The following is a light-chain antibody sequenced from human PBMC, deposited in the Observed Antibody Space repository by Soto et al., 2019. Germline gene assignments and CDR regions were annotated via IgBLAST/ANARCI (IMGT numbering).Light chain of an antibody. CDR2: DTS. J-gene: IGKJ4*01. CDR1: QSVYSN. CDR3: QQYTFWPLT. Sequence: ERVMTQSPATLSVSPGERVTLSCRASQSVYSNLAWYQQRPGQAPRLLIYDTSTRATGIPTRFNGRGSGTEFTLTISSLQSEDFAVYYCQQYTFWPLTFGGGTKVEIK. V-gene: IGKV3-15*01.